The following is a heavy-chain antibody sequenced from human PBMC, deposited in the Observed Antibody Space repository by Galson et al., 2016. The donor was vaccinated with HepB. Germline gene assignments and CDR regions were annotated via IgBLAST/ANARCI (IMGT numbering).Heavy chain of an antibody. J-gene: IGHJ4*02. CDR3: AYRRPSETGRPPPKYFDS. CDR2: IYWDDDE. V-gene: IGHV2-5*02. D-gene: IGHD3-9*01. CDR1: GFSLSTPGVG. Sequence: PALVKPTQTLTLTCSFSGFSLSTPGVGVGWLRQPPGKALEWLALIYWDDDERYSPSLKSRLTITKDTSENQVVLTMTNMDPVDTGTYYCAYRRPSETGRPPPKYFDSWGQGTLVTVSS.